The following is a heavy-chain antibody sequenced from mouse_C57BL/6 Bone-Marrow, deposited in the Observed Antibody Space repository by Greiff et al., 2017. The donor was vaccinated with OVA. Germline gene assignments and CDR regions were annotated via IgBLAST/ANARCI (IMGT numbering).Heavy chain of an antibody. D-gene: IGHD2-3*01. V-gene: IGHV1-63*01. J-gene: IGHJ2*01. CDR1: GYTFTNYW. Sequence: VQLQQSGAELVRPGTSVKMSCKASGYTFTNYWIGWAKQRPGHGLEWIGDIYPGGGYPNYHEKFKGKATLTADKSTSTAYMQFSSLTSEDSAIYYCARYVCYYSFYFDYWGQGTTLTVSS. CDR2: IYPGGGYP. CDR3: ARYVCYYSFYFDY.